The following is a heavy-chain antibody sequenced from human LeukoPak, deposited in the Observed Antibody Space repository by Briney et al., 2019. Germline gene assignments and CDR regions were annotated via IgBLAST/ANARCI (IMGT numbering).Heavy chain of an antibody. V-gene: IGHV1-18*01. D-gene: IGHD2-2*01. J-gene: IGHJ6*02. Sequence: ASVKVSCEASGYTFTSYGISWVRQAPGQGLEWMGWISAYNGNTNYAQKLQGRVTMTTDTSTSTAYMELRSLRSDDTAVYYCARYCSSTSCHSYYYYYYGMDVWGQGTTVTVSS. CDR2: ISAYNGNT. CDR1: GYTFTSYG. CDR3: ARYCSSTSCHSYYYYYYGMDV.